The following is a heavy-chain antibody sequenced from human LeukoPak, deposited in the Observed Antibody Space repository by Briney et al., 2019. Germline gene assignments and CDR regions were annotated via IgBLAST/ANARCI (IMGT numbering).Heavy chain of an antibody. V-gene: IGHV3-30*04. J-gene: IGHJ4*02. Sequence: GGSLRLSCTTSGFTFTDYAFNWVRQTPGKGMEWVAIISSNGNTKSYADSLKGRFTISRDNFRASVFLEVSTLRPEDSGLYYCVRDLTSGARFDFWGQGTLVTVSA. D-gene: IGHD3-9*01. CDR3: VRDLTSGARFDF. CDR2: ISSNGNTK. CDR1: GFTFTDYA.